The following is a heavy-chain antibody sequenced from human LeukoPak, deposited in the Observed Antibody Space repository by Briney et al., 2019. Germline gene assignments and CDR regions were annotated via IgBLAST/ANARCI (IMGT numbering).Heavy chain of an antibody. D-gene: IGHD6-19*01. CDR3: ARVAAVSGNTGYFDY. Sequence: GASVKVSCKASGYTFTSYAISWVRQAPGRGLEWMGEIIPTFGTTNYAQKFQGRVTITADDSTSTAYMELSSLRSEDTAVYYCARVAAVSGNTGYFDYWGQGTLVTVSS. CDR1: GYTFTSYA. J-gene: IGHJ4*02. V-gene: IGHV1-69*13. CDR2: IIPTFGTT.